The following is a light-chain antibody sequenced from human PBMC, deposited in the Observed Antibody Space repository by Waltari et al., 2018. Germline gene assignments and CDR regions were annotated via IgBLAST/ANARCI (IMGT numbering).Light chain of an antibody. V-gene: IGKV1-39*01. CDR3: QQSYSFPLT. CDR2: AAS. Sequence: DIQMTQSPSSLSASVGDRVTITCRTSQSISHYLNWYQHKAGEAPKLLFYAASTLQSGVPSRISGSGVGTDFTLTISSLQPEDFATYYCQQSYSFPLTFGGGTKVESK. J-gene: IGKJ4*01. CDR1: QSISHY.